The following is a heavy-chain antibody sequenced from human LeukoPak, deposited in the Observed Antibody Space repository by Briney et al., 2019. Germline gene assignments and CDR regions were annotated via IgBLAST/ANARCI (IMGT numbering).Heavy chain of an antibody. CDR1: GFTFSSYW. D-gene: IGHD3-9*01. CDR3: ARVIYYYDILTGYKDAFDI. J-gene: IGHJ3*02. CDR2: IKQDGSEK. Sequence: GGSLRLSCAASGFTFSSYWMSWVRQAPGKGLEWVANIKQDGSEKYYVDSVKGRFTISRDNAKNSLYLQMNSLRAEDTAVYYCARVIYYYDILTGYKDAFDIWGQGTMVTVSS. V-gene: IGHV3-7*01.